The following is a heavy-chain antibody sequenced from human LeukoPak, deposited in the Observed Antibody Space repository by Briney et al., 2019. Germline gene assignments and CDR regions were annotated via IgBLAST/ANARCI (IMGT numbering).Heavy chain of an antibody. V-gene: IGHV4-34*01. CDR1: GGSFSGYY. D-gene: IGHD1-26*01. Sequence: SETLSLTCAVYGGSFSGYYWSWIRQPPGKGLEWIGEINHSGSTNYNPSLKSRDTISVDTSKNQFSLKLSSVTAADTAVYYCARSWELRSTFDYWGQGTLVTVSS. J-gene: IGHJ4*02. CDR2: INHSGST. CDR3: ARSWELRSTFDY.